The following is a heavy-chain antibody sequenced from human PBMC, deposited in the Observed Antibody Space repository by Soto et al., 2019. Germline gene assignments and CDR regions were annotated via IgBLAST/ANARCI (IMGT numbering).Heavy chain of an antibody. CDR3: AKDQGGKPMITFGGVIAEYDY. J-gene: IGHJ4*02. CDR2: ISGSGGST. Sequence: GGSLRLSCAASGFTFSSYAMSWVRQAPGKGLEWVSAISGSGGSTYYADSVKGRFTISRDNSKNTLYLQMNSLRAEDTAVYYCAKDQGGKPMITFGGVIAEYDYWGQGTLVTVSS. V-gene: IGHV3-23*01. CDR1: GFTFSSYA. D-gene: IGHD3-16*02.